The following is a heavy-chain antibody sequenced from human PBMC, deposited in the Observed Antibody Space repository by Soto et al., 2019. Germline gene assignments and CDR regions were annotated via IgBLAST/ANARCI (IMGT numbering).Heavy chain of an antibody. CDR1: GLTFSSYA. CDR2: ISGSGGST. V-gene: IGHV3-23*01. CDR3: AKERGWAATHNAFVI. D-gene: IGHD6-25*01. J-gene: IGHJ3*02. Sequence: VSLRLPCAASGLTFSSYAMSWVRQAPGKGLEWVSAISGSGGSTYYADSVKGRFTISRDNSKNTLYLQMNSLRAEDTAVYYCAKERGWAATHNAFVIWCQGTLVTV.